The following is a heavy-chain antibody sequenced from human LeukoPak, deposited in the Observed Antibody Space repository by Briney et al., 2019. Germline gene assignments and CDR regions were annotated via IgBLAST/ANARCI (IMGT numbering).Heavy chain of an antibody. CDR1: GYTFIGHY. V-gene: IGHV1-2*06. Sequence: ASVKVSCKASGYTFIGHYLHWVRQAPGQGLEWMGRINPNSGGTNYAQKFQGRVTMTRDTSISTAFMELSRLRSDDTAVYFCATISNLSYDSSGFSDVDYWGQGTLVTVSS. J-gene: IGHJ4*02. D-gene: IGHD3-22*01. CDR3: ATISNLSYDSSGFSDVDY. CDR2: INPNSGGT.